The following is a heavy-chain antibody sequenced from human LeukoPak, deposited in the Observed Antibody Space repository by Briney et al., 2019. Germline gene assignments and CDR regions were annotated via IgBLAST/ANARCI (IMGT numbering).Heavy chain of an antibody. D-gene: IGHD3-10*01. CDR2: IWHDASHT. J-gene: IGHJ4*02. CDR3: AREIFGSGSYPDY. CDR1: GFSFSTYA. V-gene: IGHV3-33*01. Sequence: RPGRSLRLSCGASGFSFSTYAVQWGRRAPGKVLEWVALIWHDASHTFYTDCVKGRFTISRDNSKNTVYLQMNSLGGEDTAVYYCAREIFGSGSYPDYWGQGTLVTVSS.